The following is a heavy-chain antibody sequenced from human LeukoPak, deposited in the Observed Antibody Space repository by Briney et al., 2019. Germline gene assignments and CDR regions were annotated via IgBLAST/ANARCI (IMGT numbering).Heavy chain of an antibody. Sequence: GGSLRLSCAASGFIVSHNYMTWVRQAPGKGLEWISVIYIDGTTYYADSVKGRFTISRDQANDTLYLQMNTLRDEDTAVYYCARGPRYSFYWGQGTLVSVSS. D-gene: IGHD6-13*01. V-gene: IGHV3-53*01. CDR1: GFIVSHNY. J-gene: IGHJ4*02. CDR3: ARGPRYSFY. CDR2: IYIDGTT.